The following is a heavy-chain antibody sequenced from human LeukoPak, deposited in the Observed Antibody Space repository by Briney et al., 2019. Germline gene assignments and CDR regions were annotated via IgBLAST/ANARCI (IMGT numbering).Heavy chain of an antibody. V-gene: IGHV1-18*01. Sequence: ASVKVSCKASGYTFTSYGISWVRQAPGQGLEWMGWISAYNGDTNYAQKLQGRVTMTTDTSTSTAYMELRSLRADDTAVHYCARAITMVRGFSVYYYYMDVWGKGTTVIISS. J-gene: IGHJ6*03. CDR1: GYTFTSYG. D-gene: IGHD3-10*01. CDR3: ARAITMVRGFSVYYYYMDV. CDR2: ISAYNGDT.